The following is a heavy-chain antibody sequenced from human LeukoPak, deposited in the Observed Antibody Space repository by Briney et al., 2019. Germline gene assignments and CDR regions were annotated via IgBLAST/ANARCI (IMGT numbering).Heavy chain of an antibody. D-gene: IGHD6-25*01. J-gene: IGHJ5*02. V-gene: IGHV4-4*02. CDR2: IYHSGST. Sequence: SETLSLTCTVSGGYISSSDWWSWVRQPPGKGLDWIGEIYHSGSTNYNPSLKSRVTISVDKSKNQFSLRLNSVTAADTAVYYCARDPQTQRNWFDPWGQGTLVTVSS. CDR3: ARDPQTQRNWFDP. CDR1: GGYISSSDW.